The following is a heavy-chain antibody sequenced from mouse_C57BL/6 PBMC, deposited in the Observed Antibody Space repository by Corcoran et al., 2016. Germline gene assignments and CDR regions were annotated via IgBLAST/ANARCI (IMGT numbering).Heavy chain of an antibody. D-gene: IGHD1-1*01. CDR1: GYTFTDYY. CDR2: INPNNGGT. J-gene: IGHJ2*01. V-gene: IGHV1-26*01. Sequence: EVQLQQSGPELVKPGASVKISCKASGYTFTDYYMNWVKQSHGKSLEWIGDINPNNGGTSYNQKFKGKATLTVDKSSSTAYMELRSLPSEDSAVYYCARWAYGSGDYWGQGTTLTVSS. CDR3: ARWAYGSGDY.